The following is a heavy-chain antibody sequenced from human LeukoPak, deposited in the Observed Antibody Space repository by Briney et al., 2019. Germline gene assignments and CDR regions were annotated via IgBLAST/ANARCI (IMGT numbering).Heavy chain of an antibody. D-gene: IGHD5-24*01. CDR3: ARVVKYGYNSRGAFDI. V-gene: IGHV3-48*01. J-gene: IGHJ3*02. CDR2: ISSSSSTI. Sequence: PGGSPRLSCAASGFTFSSYSMNWVRQAPGKGLEWVSYISSSSSTIYYADSVEGRFTISRDNAKNSLYLQMNSLRAEDTAVYYCARVVKYGYNSRGAFDIWGQGTMVTVSS. CDR1: GFTFSSYS.